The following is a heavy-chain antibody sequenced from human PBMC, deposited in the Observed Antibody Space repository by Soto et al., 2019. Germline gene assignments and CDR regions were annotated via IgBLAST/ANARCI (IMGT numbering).Heavy chain of an antibody. V-gene: IGHV1-69*02. D-gene: IGHD5-12*01. CDR1: GGTFSSYT. CDR3: ARVRSRVDTIADCFDY. CDR2: IIPILGIA. J-gene: IGHJ4*02. Sequence: QVQLVQSGAEVKKPGSSVKVSCKASGGTFSSYTISWVRQAPGQGLEWMGRIIPILGIANYAQKFQGRVTITADKSTSTAYMELSSLRSEDTAVYYCARVRSRVDTIADCFDYWGQGTLVTVSS.